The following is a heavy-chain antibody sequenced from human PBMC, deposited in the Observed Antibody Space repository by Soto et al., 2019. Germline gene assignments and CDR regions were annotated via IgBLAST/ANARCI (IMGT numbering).Heavy chain of an antibody. CDR2: INTNSGAT. V-gene: IGHV1-2*04. CDR3: AREVGSSWFDS. Sequence: ASVKVSCKASGYRFTDYYMHWVRQAPGQGLEWMGWINTNSGATKNAQNFQGWVTMTRDTSISTAYMELSRLTSDDTAVYFCAREVGSSWFDSWGQGTPVTVSS. D-gene: IGHD6-13*01. J-gene: IGHJ5*01. CDR1: GYRFTDYY.